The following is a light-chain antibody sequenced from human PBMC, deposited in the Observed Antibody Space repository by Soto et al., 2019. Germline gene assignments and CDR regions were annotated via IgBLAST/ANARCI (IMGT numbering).Light chain of an antibody. CDR3: QQYDSSPRT. V-gene: IGKV3-20*01. CDR2: AAF. Sequence: DIVLTQSPGTLSLSPGERATLSCRASQNVYSNYLAWYQQKPGHAPRLLIYAAFVRATGIPDRFSGSGSGTDFTLTISGLEPEDFAVYYCQQYDSSPRTFGQGTEVEIK. CDR1: QNVYSNY. J-gene: IGKJ1*01.